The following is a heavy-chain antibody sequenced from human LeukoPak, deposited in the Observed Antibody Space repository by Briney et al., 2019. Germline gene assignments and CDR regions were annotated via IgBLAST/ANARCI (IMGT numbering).Heavy chain of an antibody. J-gene: IGHJ4*02. D-gene: IGHD3-3*01. CDR2: ISSSSSYI. V-gene: IGHV3-21*01. CDR3: ARDPYYDFWSGYAPFDY. CDR1: GFTFSSYS. Sequence: PGGSLRLSCAASGFTFSSYSMNWVRQAPGKGLEWVSSISSSSSYIYYADSVKGRFTISRDNAKNSLYLQMNSLRAEDTAVYYCARDPYYDFWSGYAPFDYWGQGTLVTVSS.